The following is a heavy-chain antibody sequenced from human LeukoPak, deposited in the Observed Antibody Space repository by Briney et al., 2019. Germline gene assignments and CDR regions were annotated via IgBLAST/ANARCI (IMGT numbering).Heavy chain of an antibody. CDR3: AKDHGAEHFDY. CDR2: ISNNGGYT. J-gene: IGHJ4*02. Sequence: GGSLRLSCAASGFTFSSSAMSWVRQAPGKGLEWVSAISNNGGYTYYADSVQGRFTISRDNSKNTLYLQMNSLRAEDTAVYYCAKDHGAEHFDYWGQGTLVTVSS. V-gene: IGHV3-23*01. CDR1: GFTFSSSA. D-gene: IGHD4-17*01.